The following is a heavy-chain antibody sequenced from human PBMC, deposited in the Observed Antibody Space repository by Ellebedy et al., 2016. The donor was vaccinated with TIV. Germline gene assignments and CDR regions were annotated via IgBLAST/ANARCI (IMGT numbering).Heavy chain of an antibody. CDR3: ASGHLPLNI. CDR1: GGSISNFY. J-gene: IGHJ3*02. Sequence: GSLRLSXTVSGGSISNFYWSWIRQPPGKGLEYIGYIYYSGSTNYNPSLKSRVTMSVDTSKNQVSLKLSSVTAADTAVYYCASGHLPLNIWGQGTMVTVSS. V-gene: IGHV4-59*01. D-gene: IGHD3-9*01. CDR2: IYYSGST.